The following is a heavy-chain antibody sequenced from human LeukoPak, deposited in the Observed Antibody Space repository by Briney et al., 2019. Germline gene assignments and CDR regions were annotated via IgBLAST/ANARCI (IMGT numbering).Heavy chain of an antibody. CDR2: ISGSGCSK. V-gene: IGHV3-23*01. CDR3: AKDLVNGYGDGDWQSDAFDI. J-gene: IGHJ3*02. Sequence: GGSLRLSCAASGFTFSSYGMHWVRQAPGKGLEWVSAISGSGCSKYYADSVKGRFTISRDNSKNTLYLQMNSLRAEDTAVYYCAKDLVNGYGDGDWQSDAFDIWGQGTMVTVSS. CDR1: GFTFSSYG. D-gene: IGHD4-17*01.